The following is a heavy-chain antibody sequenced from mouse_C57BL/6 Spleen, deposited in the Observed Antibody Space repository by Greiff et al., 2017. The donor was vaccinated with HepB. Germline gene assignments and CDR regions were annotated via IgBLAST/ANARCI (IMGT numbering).Heavy chain of an antibody. CDR1: GFTFSSYG. CDR3: ARNEGDYYGSSFDY. J-gene: IGHJ2*01. Sequence: DVKLVESGGDLVKPGGSLKLSCAASGFTFSSYGMSWVRQTPDKRLEWVATISSGGSYTYYPDSVKGRFTISRDNAKNTLYLQMSSLKSEDTAMYYCARNEGDYYGSSFDYWGQGTTLTVSS. D-gene: IGHD1-1*01. CDR2: ISSGGSYT. V-gene: IGHV5-6*02.